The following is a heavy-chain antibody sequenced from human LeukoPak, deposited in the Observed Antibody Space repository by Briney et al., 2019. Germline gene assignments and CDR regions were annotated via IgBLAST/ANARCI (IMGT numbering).Heavy chain of an antibody. CDR2: IGSSGSTI. J-gene: IGHJ3*01. Sequence: GGSLRLSCAGSGYTFSDYSMSWIRQAPGKALEWVEYIGSSGSTIYYSDSVKGRFTISRDNAKKSLYLQMNSLRAEDTAVYYCAREATTTHYYGSVSYYAFVVWGQWTMVTVSS. D-gene: IGHD3-10*01. CDR1: GYTFSDYS. V-gene: IGHV3-11*04. CDR3: AREATTTHYYGSVSYYAFVV.